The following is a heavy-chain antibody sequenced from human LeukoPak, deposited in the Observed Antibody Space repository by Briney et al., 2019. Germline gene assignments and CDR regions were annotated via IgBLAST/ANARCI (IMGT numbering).Heavy chain of an antibody. Sequence: GGSLRLSCAASGFTFSSYAMSWVRQAPGKGLEWVSAISGSGGSTYYADSVKGRFTISRDNSKNTLYLQMNSLRAEDAAVYYCAKGGTWIQLWFSGGFDYWGQGTLVTVSS. CDR1: GFTFSSYA. CDR2: ISGSGGST. D-gene: IGHD5-18*01. V-gene: IGHV3-23*01. CDR3: AKGGTWIQLWFSGGFDY. J-gene: IGHJ4*02.